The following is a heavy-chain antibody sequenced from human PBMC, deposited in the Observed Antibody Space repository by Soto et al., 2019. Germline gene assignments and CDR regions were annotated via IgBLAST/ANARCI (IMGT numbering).Heavy chain of an antibody. Sequence: EVQLLESGGGLVQPGGSLRLSCAASGFTFSSYAMSWVRQAPGKGLEWISAISGSGGSTYYADSVKGRFTISRDNSKNTLYLQMNSLRAEDTAVYYCAKDLYSYGYGPRVDYWGQGTLVTVSS. CDR2: ISGSGGST. CDR3: AKDLYSYGYGPRVDY. D-gene: IGHD5-18*01. V-gene: IGHV3-23*01. J-gene: IGHJ4*02. CDR1: GFTFSSYA.